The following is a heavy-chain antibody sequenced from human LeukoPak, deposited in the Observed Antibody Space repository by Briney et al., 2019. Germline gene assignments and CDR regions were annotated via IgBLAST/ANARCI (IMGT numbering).Heavy chain of an antibody. Sequence: GGSLRLSCVGSGFTFRSHAMSWVRQAPEKGLEWVGFIRSKAYGGTTEYAASVKGRFTIPRDDSKSIAYLQMNSLKTEDTAVYYCTLDHYGDYIRDYWGQGTLVTVSS. D-gene: IGHD4-17*01. V-gene: IGHV3-49*04. CDR1: GFTFRSHA. CDR2: IRSKAYGGTT. J-gene: IGHJ4*02. CDR3: TLDHYGDYIRDY.